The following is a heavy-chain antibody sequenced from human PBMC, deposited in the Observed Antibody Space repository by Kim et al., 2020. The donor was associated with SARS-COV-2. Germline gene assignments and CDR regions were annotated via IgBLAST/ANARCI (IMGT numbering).Heavy chain of an antibody. CDR3: ARMGGSYYYFDY. J-gene: IGHJ4*02. V-gene: IGHV3-7*01. D-gene: IGHD1-26*01. Sequence: YVDSVKGRFTIARDNAKNSLYLQMNSLRAEDTAVYYCARMGGSYYYFDYWGQGTLVTVSS.